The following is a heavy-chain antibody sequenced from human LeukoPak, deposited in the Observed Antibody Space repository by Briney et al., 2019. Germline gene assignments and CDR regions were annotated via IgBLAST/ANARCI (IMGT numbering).Heavy chain of an antibody. CDR1: GFTVSSNY. CDR2: IKQDGSEK. Sequence: PGGSLRLSCAASGFTVSSNYMSWVRQAPGKGLEWAANIKQDGSEKYYVDSVKGRFTISRDNAKNSLYLQMNSLRAEDTAVYYCAREGRYDYVWGSYRYHYFAYWGQGTLVTVSS. D-gene: IGHD3-16*02. CDR3: AREGRYDYVWGSYRYHYFAY. J-gene: IGHJ4*02. V-gene: IGHV3-7*01.